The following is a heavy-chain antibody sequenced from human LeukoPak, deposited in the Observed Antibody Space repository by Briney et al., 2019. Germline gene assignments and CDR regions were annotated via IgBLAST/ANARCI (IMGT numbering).Heavy chain of an antibody. CDR1: GGSISSSSYY. Sequence: SETLSLTCTVSGGSISSSSYYWGWIRQPPGKGLEWIGSIYYSGSTYYNPSLKSRVTISVDTSKNQFSLKLSSVTAADTAVYYCARETSFLRRHMDVWGKGTTVTVSS. CDR3: ARETSFLRRHMDV. D-gene: IGHD4-17*01. V-gene: IGHV4-39*07. J-gene: IGHJ6*03. CDR2: IYYSGST.